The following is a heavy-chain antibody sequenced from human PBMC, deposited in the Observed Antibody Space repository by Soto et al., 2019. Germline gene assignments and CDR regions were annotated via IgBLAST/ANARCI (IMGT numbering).Heavy chain of an antibody. CDR3: ARDRGYSSDDHYYYFDRDV. D-gene: IGHD2-15*01. J-gene: IGHJ6*02. Sequence: GASVKVSCKASGDTFNNYPITWVRQAPGQGLEWMGCSNPIFGTANYAQKFQGRVTISGDESTSTAYMELSSLRSDDTAVYYCARDRGYSSDDHYYYFDRDVWGQGTPVTVSS. CDR2: SNPIFGTA. V-gene: IGHV1-69*13. CDR1: GDTFNNYP.